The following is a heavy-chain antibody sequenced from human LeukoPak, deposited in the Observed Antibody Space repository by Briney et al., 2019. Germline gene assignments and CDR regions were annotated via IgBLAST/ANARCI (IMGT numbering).Heavy chain of an antibody. D-gene: IGHD5-18*01. J-gene: IGHJ3*02. CDR3: ARDAAMVGAFDI. CDR2: ISSSSSYI. Sequence: GGSLRLSCAASGFTFSSYSMNWVRQAPGKGLEWVSSISSSSSYIYYADSVKGRFTISRDNAKNSLYLQMNSLRAEDTAVYYCARDAAMVGAFDIWGQGTMVTVSS. V-gene: IGHV3-21*01. CDR1: GFTFSSYS.